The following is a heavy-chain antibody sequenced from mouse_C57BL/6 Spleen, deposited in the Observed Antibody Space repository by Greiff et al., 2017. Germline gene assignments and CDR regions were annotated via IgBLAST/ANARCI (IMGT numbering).Heavy chain of an antibody. CDR2: ISSGSSTI. V-gene: IGHV5-17*01. Sequence: EVQRVESGGGLVKPGGSLKLSCAASGFTFSDYGMHWVRQAPEKGLEWVAYISSGSSTIYYADTVKGRFTISRDNAKNTLFLQMTSLRSADTAMYYCARPFYYYGSSAFDYWGQGTTLTVSS. CDR1: GFTFSDYG. CDR3: ARPFYYYGSSAFDY. J-gene: IGHJ2*01. D-gene: IGHD1-1*01.